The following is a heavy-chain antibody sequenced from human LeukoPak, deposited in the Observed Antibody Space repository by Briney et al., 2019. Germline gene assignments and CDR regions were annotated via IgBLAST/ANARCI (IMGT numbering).Heavy chain of an antibody. J-gene: IGHJ6*02. CDR1: GGTFSSYA. Sequence: SVRVSCKASGGTFSSYAISWVRQAPGQGLEWMGGIIPIFGTANYAQKFQGRVTITADESTSTAYMELSSLRSEDTAVYYCARGWRRDQWLLFNYYYGMDVWGQGTTVTVSS. V-gene: IGHV1-69*13. CDR3: ARGWRRDQWLLFNYYYGMDV. D-gene: IGHD6-19*01. CDR2: IIPIFGTA.